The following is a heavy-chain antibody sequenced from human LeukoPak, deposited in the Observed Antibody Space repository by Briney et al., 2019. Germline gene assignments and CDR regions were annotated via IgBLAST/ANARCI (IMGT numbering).Heavy chain of an antibody. J-gene: IGHJ4*02. CDR1: GYTFTSYG. CDR2: ISAHNGNT. Sequence: ASVKVSCKASGYTFTSYGISWVRQAPGQGLEWMGWISAHNGNTNYAQKFQGRVTMTRNTSISTAYMELSSLRSEDTAVYYCARVQWLAPQYYFDYWGQGTLVTVSS. D-gene: IGHD6-19*01. CDR3: ARVQWLAPQYYFDY. V-gene: IGHV1-18*01.